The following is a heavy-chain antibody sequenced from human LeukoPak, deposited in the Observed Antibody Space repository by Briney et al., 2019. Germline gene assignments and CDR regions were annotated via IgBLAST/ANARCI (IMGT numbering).Heavy chain of an antibody. CDR1: GGSISSINW. Sequence: PSGTLSLTCAVSGGSISSINWWSWVRQPPGKGLEWIGEIYHSGSTNYNPSLKSRVTISVDKSKNQFSLKLSSVTAAGTAVYYCARKGYGDYNRNFHYWGQGTLVTVSS. J-gene: IGHJ4*02. CDR3: ARKGYGDYNRNFHY. CDR2: IYHSGST. V-gene: IGHV4-4*02. D-gene: IGHD4-17*01.